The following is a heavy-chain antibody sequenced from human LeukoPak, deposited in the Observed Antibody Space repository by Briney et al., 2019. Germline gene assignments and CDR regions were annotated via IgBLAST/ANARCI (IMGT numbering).Heavy chain of an antibody. CDR3: ARDVGATPGYFDY. J-gene: IGHJ4*02. D-gene: IGHD1-26*01. Sequence: PSETLSLTCAVSGGSISSNYWCSWVRQPPGTRLEWIGEMHHSGSTNCNPSLKSRVSISLDKSNNQFSLKLSSVTAADTAVYYCARDVGATPGYFDYWGQGTLVTVSS. CDR1: GGSISSNYW. V-gene: IGHV4-4*02. CDR2: MHHSGST.